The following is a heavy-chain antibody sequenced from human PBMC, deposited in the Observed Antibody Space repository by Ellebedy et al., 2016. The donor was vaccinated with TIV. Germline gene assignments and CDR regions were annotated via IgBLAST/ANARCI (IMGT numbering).Heavy chain of an antibody. CDR3: ARDYGGNMTLGN. D-gene: IGHD4-23*01. J-gene: IGHJ4*02. Sequence: AASVKVSCKGSGFTFTSHGFSWVRQAPGQGLEWLAYISGYNGNTNYAQEFQDRVTLSTDTSTGTAYMELRSLRSDDTAVYYCARDYGGNMTLGNWGQGTLVTVSS. CDR1: GFTFTSHG. V-gene: IGHV1-18*04. CDR2: ISGYNGNT.